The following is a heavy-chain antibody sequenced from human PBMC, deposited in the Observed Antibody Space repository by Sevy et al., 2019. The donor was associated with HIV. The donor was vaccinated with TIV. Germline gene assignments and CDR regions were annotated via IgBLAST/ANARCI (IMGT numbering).Heavy chain of an antibody. J-gene: IGHJ6*02. CDR2: IWYDGSNK. Sequence: GGSLRLSCAASGFTFSSYGMHWVRQAPGKGLEWVAVIWYDGSNKYYADSVKGRFTISRDNSKNTLYLQMNSLRAEDTVVYYCARVLVVAGGRYYYGMDVWGQGTTVTVSS. D-gene: IGHD2-15*01. CDR1: GFTFSSYG. V-gene: IGHV3-33*01. CDR3: ARVLVVAGGRYYYGMDV.